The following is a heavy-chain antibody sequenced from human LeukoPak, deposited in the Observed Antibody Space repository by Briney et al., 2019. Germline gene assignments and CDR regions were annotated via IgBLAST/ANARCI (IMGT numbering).Heavy chain of an antibody. CDR1: GGSISGYY. D-gene: IGHD6-13*01. CDR2: IYYNGIT. Sequence: SETLSLTCTVSGGSISGYYWSWIRQPPGNGLEWIGYIYYNGITHFNPSLQSRVTMSVDTSKNQFSLKLSSVTAADTAVYYCARGYSSSWPRGNWFDPWGQGTLVTVSS. V-gene: IGHV4-59*12. J-gene: IGHJ5*02. CDR3: ARGYSSSWPRGNWFDP.